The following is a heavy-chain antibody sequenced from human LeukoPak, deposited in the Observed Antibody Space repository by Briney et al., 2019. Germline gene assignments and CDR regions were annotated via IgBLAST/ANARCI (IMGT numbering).Heavy chain of an antibody. D-gene: IGHD3-10*01. CDR2: ISGSGGRT. CDR1: AFTFSSDA. V-gene: IGHV3-23*01. CDR3: AKDIRDGSGTYGYFDY. Sequence: GGSLRLSCATSAFTFSSDAMSWVRQAPGKGLEWVSGISGSGGRTYYADAAKGRFTISRDNSKNTLYLQINSLRVEDTAIYYCAKDIRDGSGTYGYFDYWGQGTLVTVSS. J-gene: IGHJ4*02.